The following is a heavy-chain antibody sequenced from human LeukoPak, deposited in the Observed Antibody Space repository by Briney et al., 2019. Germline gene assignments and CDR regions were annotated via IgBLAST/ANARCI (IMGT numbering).Heavy chain of an antibody. Sequence: GGSLRLSCAASGLIVSNNFMSWVRQAPGKGLEWVSIVYSGGHTYYADSVKGRFTISRDKSKNTLYLQMSSLRAEDTAVYYCARGIRDCSRTTCYQPFDYWGQGALVTVSS. CDR3: ARGIRDCSRTTCYQPFDY. J-gene: IGHJ4*02. D-gene: IGHD2-2*01. CDR2: VYSGGHT. CDR1: GLIVSNNF. V-gene: IGHV3-53*01.